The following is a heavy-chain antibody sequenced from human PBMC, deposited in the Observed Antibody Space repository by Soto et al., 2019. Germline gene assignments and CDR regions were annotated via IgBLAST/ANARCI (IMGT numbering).Heavy chain of an antibody. J-gene: IGHJ4*02. CDR1: GGSFSGFY. CDR3: ARARFYSDSSGYYSTFDY. Sequence: ESLSLTCAVYGGSFSGFYWSWIRQPPGKGLEWIGEVSHSGSTNYNPSLKSRVTISADTSKNQFFLKLTSVTAADTAVYYCARARFYSDSSGYYSTFDYWGQGTVVTVSS. V-gene: IGHV4-34*01. D-gene: IGHD3-22*01. CDR2: VSHSGST.